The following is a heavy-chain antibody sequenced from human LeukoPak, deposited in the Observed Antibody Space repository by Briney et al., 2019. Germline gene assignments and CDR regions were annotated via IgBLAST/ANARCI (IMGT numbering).Heavy chain of an antibody. J-gene: IGHJ3*02. Sequence: PGESLKISCKGSGYRFTSYWIGWVRQMPGKGLEWMGIVYPGDSDTRYSPSFQGQVTISADKSISTAYLQWSSLKASDTAMYYCARQGIYYGGNSSAFDIWGQGTMVTVSS. V-gene: IGHV5-51*01. CDR3: ARQGIYYGGNSSAFDI. D-gene: IGHD4-23*01. CDR1: GYRFTSYW. CDR2: VYPGDSDT.